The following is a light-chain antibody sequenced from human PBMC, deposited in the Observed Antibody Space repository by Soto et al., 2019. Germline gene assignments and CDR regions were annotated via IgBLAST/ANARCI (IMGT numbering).Light chain of an antibody. Sequence: DIVMTQSPLSLPVTPGEPASISCRSSQSLLGTNGHNDLDWYLQKPGQSPQLLIYLGSNRASGVPDRFSGSGSGTDFTLKISRVEAEDVGVYHCMQALRAPPTFGQGTKVEI. V-gene: IGKV2-28*01. CDR3: MQALRAPPT. J-gene: IGKJ1*01. CDR1: QSLLGTNGHND. CDR2: LGS.